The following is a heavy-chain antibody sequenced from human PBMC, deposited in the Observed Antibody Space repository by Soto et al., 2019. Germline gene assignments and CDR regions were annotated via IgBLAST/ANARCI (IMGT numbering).Heavy chain of an antibody. CDR3: AREPRITMVRGVPTDV. J-gene: IGHJ6*04. Sequence: GSLRLSCAASGFTVSSNYMSWVRQAPGKGLEWVSVIYSGGSTYYADSVKGRFTISRDNSKNTLYLQMNSLRAEDTAVYYCAREPRITMVRGVPTDVWGKGTTVTVSS. D-gene: IGHD3-10*01. CDR2: IYSGGST. V-gene: IGHV3-66*01. CDR1: GFTVSSNY.